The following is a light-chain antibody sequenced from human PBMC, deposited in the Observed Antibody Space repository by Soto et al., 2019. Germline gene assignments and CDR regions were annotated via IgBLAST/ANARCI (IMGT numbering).Light chain of an antibody. CDR1: NSNIGTNT. J-gene: IGLJ3*02. CDR2: SYN. CDR3: AAWDDSLSGQWV. Sequence: QSVLTQPPSVSGTPGQGVSISCSGSNSNIGTNTVNWYQHRPGTVPRLLIYSYNQRPSGVPDRFSASKSGTSASLAISRLHAEDEADYYCAAWDDSLSGQWVFGGGTKLTVL. V-gene: IGLV1-44*01.